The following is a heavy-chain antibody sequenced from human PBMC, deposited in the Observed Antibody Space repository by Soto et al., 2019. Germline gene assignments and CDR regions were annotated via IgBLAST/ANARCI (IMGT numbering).Heavy chain of an antibody. Sequence: PGGSLRLSCAASGVPFSSYGMHWVRQAPGKGLEWVAVIWFDGSNKFYADSVKGRFTISRDNSKYTVSLQMNSLRDEDSAAYYCATTGPYWGQGTLVTVSS. J-gene: IGHJ4*02. V-gene: IGHV3-33*01. CDR3: ATTGPY. CDR2: IWFDGSNK. CDR1: GVPFSSYG.